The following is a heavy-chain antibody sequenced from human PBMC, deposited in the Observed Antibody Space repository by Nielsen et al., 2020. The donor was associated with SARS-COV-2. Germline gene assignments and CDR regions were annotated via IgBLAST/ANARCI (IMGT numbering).Heavy chain of an antibody. CDR2: IYHSGST. CDR3: ARDSKDSDSSRYYYYYGMDV. CDR1: GGSISSSNW. Sequence: SETLSLTCAVSGGSISSSNWWSWVRQPPGKGLEWIGEIYHSGSTNYNPSLKSRVTISVDKSKNQFSLKLSSVTAADTAVYYCARDSKDSDSSRYYYYYGMDVWGQGTTVTVSS. D-gene: IGHD2-15*01. J-gene: IGHJ6*02. V-gene: IGHV4-4*02.